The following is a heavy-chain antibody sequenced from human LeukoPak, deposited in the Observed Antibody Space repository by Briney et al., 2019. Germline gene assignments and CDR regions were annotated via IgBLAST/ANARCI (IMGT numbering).Heavy chain of an antibody. CDR3: ARRIGYCSHPSYDDFYFDS. J-gene: IGHJ4*02. CDR2: ITTTGSHI. D-gene: IGHD2-15*01. CDR1: GFTFSHYG. V-gene: IGHV3-21*01. Sequence: GGSLRLSCAASGFTFSHYGMNWVRQAPGEGLEWVAAITTTGSHIYYADSFKGRFTISRDNVKNSLYLQMNSLRAEDTAIYYCARRIGYCSHPSYDDFYFDSWGQGTLVSVSS.